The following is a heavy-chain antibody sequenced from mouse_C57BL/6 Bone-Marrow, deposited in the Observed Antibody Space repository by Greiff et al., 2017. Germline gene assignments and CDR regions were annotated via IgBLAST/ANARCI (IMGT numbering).Heavy chain of an antibody. CDR3: SILYSQAWFAY. CDR1: GYTFTDYN. D-gene: IGHD2-1*01. Sequence: EVQLQQSGPELVKPGASVKIPCKASGYTFTDYNMDWVKQSQGKSLEWIGDINPNNGGTIYNQKFKGKATLTVDKSSSTAYMELRSLTSEDTAVEYCSILYSQAWFAYWGQGTLVTVSA. V-gene: IGHV1-18*01. CDR2: INPNNGGT. J-gene: IGHJ3*01.